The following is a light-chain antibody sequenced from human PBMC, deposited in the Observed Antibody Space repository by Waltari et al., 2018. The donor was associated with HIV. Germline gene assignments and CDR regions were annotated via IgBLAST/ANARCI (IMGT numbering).Light chain of an antibody. Sequence: DTQLNKSPSSLSASIGERVAITCRASQNIQKFLNCNQQKSGKAPNLLIFDASTLQSGVPSRFSGSGSGTDFTLTISSLQAEDFATYYCLQSFTAPLTFGPGTKVDVK. V-gene: IGKV1-39*01. CDR1: QNIQKF. CDR3: LQSFTAPLT. CDR2: DAS. J-gene: IGKJ3*01.